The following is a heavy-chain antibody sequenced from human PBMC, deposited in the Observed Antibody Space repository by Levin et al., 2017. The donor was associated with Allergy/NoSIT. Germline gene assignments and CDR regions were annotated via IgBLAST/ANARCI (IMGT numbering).Heavy chain of an antibody. CDR3: AKDRGSGSYPFDY. CDR2: TSSSGDSI. CDR1: GFAFSSYS. D-gene: IGHD1-26*01. V-gene: IGHV3-48*02. J-gene: IGHJ4*02. Sequence: GESLKISCAASGFAFSSYSMNWVRQAPGKGLEWVSYTSSSGDSIYYAESVKGRFTISRDNAKNSLYLQMNSLRDEDTAVYYCAKDRGSGSYPFDYWGQGTLVTVSS.